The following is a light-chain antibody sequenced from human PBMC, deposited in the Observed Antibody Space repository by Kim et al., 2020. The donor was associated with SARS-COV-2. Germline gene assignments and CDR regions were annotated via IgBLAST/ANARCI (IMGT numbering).Light chain of an antibody. CDR2: DAS. CDR3: QQFDNLPYT. Sequence: DIQMTQSPSSLSASIGDRVTITCQASQDISNHLNWYQQKPGKAPKLLIYDASKLETGAPSRFRGRGSGSDFTLTISSLQPEDIATYFCQQFDNLPYTFGQGTK. CDR1: QDISNH. V-gene: IGKV1-33*01. J-gene: IGKJ2*01.